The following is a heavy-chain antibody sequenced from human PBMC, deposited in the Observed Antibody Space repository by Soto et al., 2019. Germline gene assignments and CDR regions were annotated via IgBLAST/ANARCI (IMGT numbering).Heavy chain of an antibody. CDR2: IYYSGST. J-gene: IGHJ6*02. D-gene: IGHD6-13*01. V-gene: IGHV4-31*03. Sequence: QVQLQESGPGLVKPSQTLSLTCTVSGGSISSGGYYWSWIRQHPGKGLEWIGYIYYSGSTYYNPSLNSRVTRSVDTHKNQFSLKLSSVTAADTAVYYCASGIAAAAPLVYYDYGMDVWGHGTTVTVSS. CDR1: GGSISSGGYY. CDR3: ASGIAAAAPLVYYDYGMDV.